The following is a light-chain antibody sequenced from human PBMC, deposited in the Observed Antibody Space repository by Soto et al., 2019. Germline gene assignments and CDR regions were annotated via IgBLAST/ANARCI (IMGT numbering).Light chain of an antibody. Sequence: EIVLTQSPGTLSLSPGERATLSCRASQSVSSSYLAWYQQKPGQAPRFLMYGASSRATGIPDRFSGSGSGTDFTLTISRLEPEDFAVYYCQQYGRSPTTFGQGTKVDTK. CDR3: QQYGRSPTT. V-gene: IGKV3-20*01. CDR1: QSVSSSY. J-gene: IGKJ1*01. CDR2: GAS.